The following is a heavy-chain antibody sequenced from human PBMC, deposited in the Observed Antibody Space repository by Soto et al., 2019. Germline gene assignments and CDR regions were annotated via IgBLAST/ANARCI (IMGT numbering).Heavy chain of an antibody. J-gene: IGHJ4*02. CDR2: ISSQSGDT. Sequence: ASVKVSCKASGYTFTDYYMHWVRQAPGQGLEWMGWISSQSGDTNYGQNFQGWVTMTRDTSISTAYMDLSRLKSDGTAIYYCARGPPLRYFDPHGYSDYWGQGALVTVSS. CDR1: GYTFTDYY. D-gene: IGHD3-9*01. CDR3: ARGPPLRYFDPHGYSDY. V-gene: IGHV1-2*04.